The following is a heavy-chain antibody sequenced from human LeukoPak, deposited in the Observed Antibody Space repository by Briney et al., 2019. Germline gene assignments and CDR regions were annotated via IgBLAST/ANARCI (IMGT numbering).Heavy chain of an antibody. V-gene: IGHV1-46*01. J-gene: IGHJ4*02. Sequence: ASVKVSCKASGYTFTNYYMHWVRLAPGQGLEWMGIINPSGGSTSYAQKFQGRVTMTRDTSTSTVYMELSSLRSEDTAVFYCARALDRWFDFWGQGTLVTVSS. D-gene: IGHD5-24*01. CDR1: GYTFTNYY. CDR3: ARALDRWFDF. CDR2: INPSGGST.